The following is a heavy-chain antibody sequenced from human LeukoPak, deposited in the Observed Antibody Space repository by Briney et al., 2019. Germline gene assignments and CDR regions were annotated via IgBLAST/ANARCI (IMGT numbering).Heavy chain of an antibody. V-gene: IGHV3-48*03. D-gene: IGHD3-22*01. CDR1: GFTFSNFG. J-gene: IGHJ4*02. Sequence: GGSLRLSCAASGFTFSNFGMHWVRQAPGKGLEWVSYISSSGSTIYYADSVKGRFTISRDNAKNSLYLQMNSLRAEDTAVYYCARSFQRVVVITLFDYWGQGTLVTVSS. CDR3: ARSFQRVVVITLFDY. CDR2: ISSSGSTI.